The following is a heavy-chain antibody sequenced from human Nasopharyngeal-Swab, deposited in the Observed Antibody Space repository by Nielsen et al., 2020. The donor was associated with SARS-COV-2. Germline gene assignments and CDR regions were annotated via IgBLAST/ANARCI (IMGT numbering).Heavy chain of an antibody. Sequence: GESLKISCAASGFTVSSNYMSWVRQAPGKGLEWVSVIYSGGSTYYADSVKGRFTTSRDNSKNTLYLQMNSLRAEDTAVYYCARGLGYCSSTSCIYYYGMDVWGQGTTVTVSS. CDR2: IYSGGST. D-gene: IGHD2-2*01. CDR3: ARGLGYCSSTSCIYYYGMDV. V-gene: IGHV3-53*01. J-gene: IGHJ6*02. CDR1: GFTVSSNY.